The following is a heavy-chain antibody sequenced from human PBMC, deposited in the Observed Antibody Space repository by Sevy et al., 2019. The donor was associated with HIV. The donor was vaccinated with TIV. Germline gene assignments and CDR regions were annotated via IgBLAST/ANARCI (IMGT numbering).Heavy chain of an antibody. J-gene: IGHJ4*02. V-gene: IGHV1-18*01. CDR1: GYTFTSYG. CDR3: ARGYNWNINFDY. CDR2: ISPYNGKT. D-gene: IGHD1-1*01. Sequence: ASVKVSCKASGYTFTSYGISWVRQAPGQGLEWMGWISPYNGKTNYAQKLQGRVTMTTDTSTSTAYMEVRSLRSDDTDVYYCARGYNWNINFDYWGQGTLVTVSS.